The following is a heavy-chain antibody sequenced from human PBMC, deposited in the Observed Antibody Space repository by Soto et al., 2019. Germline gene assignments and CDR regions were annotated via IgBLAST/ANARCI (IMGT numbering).Heavy chain of an antibody. J-gene: IGHJ4*02. CDR2: ISYDGSNK. Sequence: PGGALRLSCAASGFIFSSYGMHWVRQAPGKGLEWVAVISYDGSNKYYADSVKGRFTISRDNSKNTLYLQMNSLRAEDTAVYYCAKDKHIVVVTAPFDYWGQGTLVTVSS. V-gene: IGHV3-30*18. D-gene: IGHD2-21*02. CDR3: AKDKHIVVVTAPFDY. CDR1: GFIFSSYG.